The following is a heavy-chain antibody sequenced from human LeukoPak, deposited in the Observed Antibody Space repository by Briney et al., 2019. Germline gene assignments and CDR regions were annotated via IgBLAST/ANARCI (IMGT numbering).Heavy chain of an antibody. D-gene: IGHD1-26*01. V-gene: IGHV3-11*04. CDR1: GFSLSDYY. J-gene: IGHJ6*03. Sequence: PGGSLRLSCVASGFSLSDYYMSWIRQAPGKGLEWVSYIGGTIYYADSVKGRFTISRDNAKNSLYLQMNSLRAEDTAVYYCARDRGIVGTTGYYYMDVWGKGTTVTVSS. CDR3: ARDRGIVGTTGYYYMDV. CDR2: IGGTI.